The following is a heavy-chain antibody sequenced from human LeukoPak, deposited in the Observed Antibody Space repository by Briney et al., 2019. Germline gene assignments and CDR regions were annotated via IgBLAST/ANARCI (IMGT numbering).Heavy chain of an antibody. D-gene: IGHD5-18*01. J-gene: IGHJ4*02. CDR3: AKGPAANSYGSFDY. CDR1: GLTFSSYA. CDR2: ISGSGGST. V-gene: IGHV3-23*01. Sequence: GGSLRLSCAASGLTFSSYAMSWVRQAPGKGLEWVSAISGSGGSTYYADSVKGRFTISRDNSKNTLYLLMNSLRPEDTAVYYCAKGPAANSYGSFDYWGQGTLVTVSS.